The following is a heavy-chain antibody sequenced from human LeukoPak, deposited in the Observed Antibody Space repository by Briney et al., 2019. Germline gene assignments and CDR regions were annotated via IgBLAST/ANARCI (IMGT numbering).Heavy chain of an antibody. J-gene: IGHJ5*02. CDR2: IKIDGSMT. CDR1: GFTFSGYW. D-gene: IGHD2-8*02. CDR3: ASQLVGAAFDP. V-gene: IGHV3-74*01. Sequence: GGSLRLSCVASGFTFSGYWMHWVRQPPGKGLVWVSRIKIDGSMTNYADSVKGRFTISRDNTKNTLYLQMNSLRPEDTAVYYCASQLVGAAFDPWGERTLVTVSS.